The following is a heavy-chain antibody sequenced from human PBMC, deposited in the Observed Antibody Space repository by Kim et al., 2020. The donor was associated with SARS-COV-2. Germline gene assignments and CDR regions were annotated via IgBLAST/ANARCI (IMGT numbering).Heavy chain of an antibody. V-gene: IGHV3-74*03. CDR1: GFAFSSYW. D-gene: IGHD1-26*01. Sequence: GGSLRLSCAASGFAFSSYWMHWVRQAPGKGLVWLSRIDSDGSNTKYGDSVRGRFTISRDNAKNTVYLQMNSLRAEDTAVYYCARDEGMGATERKMFDYWGPGTLGTVSS. J-gene: IGHJ4*02. CDR2: IDSDGSNT. CDR3: ARDEGMGATERKMFDY.